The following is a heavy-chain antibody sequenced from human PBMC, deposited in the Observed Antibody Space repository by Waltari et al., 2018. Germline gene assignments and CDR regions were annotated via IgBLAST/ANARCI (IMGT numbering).Heavy chain of an antibody. CDR3: ARDGSDTVYWYFDL. Sequence: EVQLVESGGGLVQPGGSLRLSCAASGFTFRSYWMHWVRQAPGKGLVWVSRINSDGSSTSYADSVKGRFTISRDNAKNTLYLQMNSLRAEDTAVYYCARDGSDTVYWYFDLWGRGTLVTVSS. D-gene: IGHD2-2*03. CDR2: INSDGSST. V-gene: IGHV3-74*01. J-gene: IGHJ2*01. CDR1: GFTFRSYW.